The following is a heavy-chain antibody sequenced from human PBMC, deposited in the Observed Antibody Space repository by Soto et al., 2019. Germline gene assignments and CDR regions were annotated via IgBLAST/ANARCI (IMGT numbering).Heavy chain of an antibody. J-gene: IGHJ5*02. V-gene: IGHV1-69*01. CDR2: IIPIFGTA. Sequence: QVQLVQSGAEVKKPGSSVKVSCKASGGTFSSYAISWVRQAPGQGLEWMGGIIPIFGTANYAQKFQGRVTITADESTNTAYMELSSLRSEDTAVYYCASPYDFWSGYSRGVWFDPWGQGTLVTVSS. D-gene: IGHD3-3*01. CDR3: ASPYDFWSGYSRGVWFDP. CDR1: GGTFSSYA.